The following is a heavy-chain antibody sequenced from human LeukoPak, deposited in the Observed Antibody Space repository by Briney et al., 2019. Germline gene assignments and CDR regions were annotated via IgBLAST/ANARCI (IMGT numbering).Heavy chain of an antibody. CDR3: TGYDSSGYYNLGAFDI. J-gene: IGHJ3*02. CDR2: INPSGGST. Sequence: ASVKVSCKASGYTFTSYYMHWVRQAPGQGLEWMGIINPSGGSTSYAQKFQGRVTMTRDTSTSTVYMELSSLRSEDTAVYYCTGYDSSGYYNLGAFDIWGQGTMVTVSS. V-gene: IGHV1-46*01. CDR1: GYTFTSYY. D-gene: IGHD3-22*01.